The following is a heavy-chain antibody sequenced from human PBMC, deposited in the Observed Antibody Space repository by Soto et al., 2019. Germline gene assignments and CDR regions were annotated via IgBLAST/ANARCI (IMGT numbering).Heavy chain of an antibody. Sequence: SVKVSCKASGGTFSSYAISWVRQAPGQGLEWMGGIIPIFGTANYAQKFQGRVTITADESTSTAYMELSSLRSEDTAVYYCARGYCSSTSCYSDGYYYYYGMDVWGQGTTVTVS. CDR1: GGTFSSYA. CDR2: IIPIFGTA. V-gene: IGHV1-69*13. J-gene: IGHJ6*02. CDR3: ARGYCSSTSCYSDGYYYYYGMDV. D-gene: IGHD2-2*01.